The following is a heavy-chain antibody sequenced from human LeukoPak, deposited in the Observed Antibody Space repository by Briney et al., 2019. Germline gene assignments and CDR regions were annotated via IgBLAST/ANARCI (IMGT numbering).Heavy chain of an antibody. D-gene: IGHD3-10*01. J-gene: IGHJ4*02. V-gene: IGHV3-30*02. CDR1: GFTFSSYG. CDR2: IRYDGSNK. CDR3: AKDFGSAHYYGSGSYVDY. Sequence: PGGSLRLSCAASGFTFSSYGMHCVRQAPGKGLEWVAFIRYDGSNKYYADSVKGRFTISRDNSKNTLYLQMNSLRAEDTAVYYCAKDFGSAHYYGSGSYVDYWGQGTLVTVSS.